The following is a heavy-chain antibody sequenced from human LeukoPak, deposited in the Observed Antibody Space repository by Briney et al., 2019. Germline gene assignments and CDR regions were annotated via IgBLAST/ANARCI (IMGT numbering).Heavy chain of an antibody. V-gene: IGHV3-23*01. Sequence: PGGSLRLSCAAPGFTFSSYAMSWVRQAPGKGLEWLSTFSGNDGYTYYADSVRGRFTISRDNSKNTVYLQMNSLRAEDTADYYCAKRSTGYYFDSWGQGTLVTVSS. J-gene: IGHJ4*02. CDR2: FSGNDGYT. D-gene: IGHD2-2*01. CDR3: AKRSTGYYFDS. CDR1: GFTFSSYA.